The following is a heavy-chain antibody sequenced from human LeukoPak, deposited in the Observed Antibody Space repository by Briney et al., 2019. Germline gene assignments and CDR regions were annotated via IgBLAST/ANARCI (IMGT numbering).Heavy chain of an antibody. CDR2: IIPIFGTA. Sequence: ASVKVSCKASGGTFSSYAISWVRQAPGQGLEWMGGIIPIFGTANYAQKFQGRVTITRDTSASTAYMELSSLRSEDTAAYYCARDGRFIVADYYYGMDVWGQGTTVTVSS. CDR3: ARDGRFIVADYYYGMDV. CDR1: GGTFSSYA. V-gene: IGHV1-69*05. J-gene: IGHJ6*02. D-gene: IGHD1-26*01.